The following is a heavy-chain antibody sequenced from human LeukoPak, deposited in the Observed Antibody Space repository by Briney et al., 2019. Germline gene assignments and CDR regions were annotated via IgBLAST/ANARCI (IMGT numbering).Heavy chain of an antibody. CDR1: GFSFNNYA. D-gene: IGHD4-23*01. Sequence: GGSLRLSCAASGFSFNNYAMSWVRQAPGKGLEWVSAISTTGGSTYYADSVKGRFTVSRDNSKNTLSLQMDSLRVEDTALYYCAKDWTTVVAPKGYYFDSWGQGTLVTVSS. CDR2: ISTTGGST. J-gene: IGHJ4*02. CDR3: AKDWTTVVAPKGYYFDS. V-gene: IGHV3-23*01.